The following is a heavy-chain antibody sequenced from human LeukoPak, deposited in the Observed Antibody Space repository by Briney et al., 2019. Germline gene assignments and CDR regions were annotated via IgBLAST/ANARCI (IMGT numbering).Heavy chain of an antibody. J-gene: IGHJ3*02. CDR2: VSPHNGDT. D-gene: IGHD3-22*01. Sequence: ASVKVSCKASGYTFTDYNINWVRQAPGRGLEYVGYVSPHNGDTGYAQTFQGRVTMTRDMSINTAYMELSSLRSEDTAVYYCLRHYYEYVAFDMWGRGTMVIVSS. CDR1: GYTFTDYN. V-gene: IGHV1-8*01. CDR3: LRHYYEYVAFDM.